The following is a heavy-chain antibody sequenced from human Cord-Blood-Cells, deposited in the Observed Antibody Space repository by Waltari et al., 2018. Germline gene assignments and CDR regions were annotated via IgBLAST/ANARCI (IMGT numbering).Heavy chain of an antibody. D-gene: IGHD1-26*01. V-gene: IGHV4-34*01. J-gene: IGHJ3*02. Sequence: QVQLQQRGAGLLKPSETLSLTCAVYGGSFSGYYWSWIRQPPGKGLEWIGEINHSGSTNYNPSLKSRVTISVDTSKNQFSLKLSSVTAADTAVYYCARDIVGANDAFDIWGQGTMVTVSS. CDR1: GGSFSGYY. CDR3: ARDIVGANDAFDI. CDR2: INHSGST.